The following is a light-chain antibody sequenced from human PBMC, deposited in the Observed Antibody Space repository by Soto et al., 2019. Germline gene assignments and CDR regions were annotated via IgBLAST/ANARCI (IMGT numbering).Light chain of an antibody. Sequence: EILMTQSLDTLSVSPLDSATLXFRASQRVYSNLAWYQQRPGQAPRLLIYGASTRATGVPARFSGRGSGTEFTLTISSLQSEDFAVYYCQQYTNWPPNTFGQGTRLEIK. V-gene: IGKV3-15*01. CDR3: QQYTNWPPNT. CDR2: GAS. CDR1: QRVYSN. J-gene: IGKJ5*01.